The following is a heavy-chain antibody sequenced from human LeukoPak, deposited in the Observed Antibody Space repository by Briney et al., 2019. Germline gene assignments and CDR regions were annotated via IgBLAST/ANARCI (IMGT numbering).Heavy chain of an antibody. CDR3: ARVGAPGGLRPYHYYY. V-gene: IGHV1-2*02. CDR1: GYIFSDYW. D-gene: IGHD3-16*01. Sequence: ASVKISCKASGYIFSDYWIHWVRQAPGRGLECLGWIDPASGITNQPQKFQGRITVTRDTSASTVYMDLTGLTTDDTTLYYCARVGAPGGLRPYHYYYWGQGTLVTVSS. CDR2: IDPASGIT. J-gene: IGHJ4*02.